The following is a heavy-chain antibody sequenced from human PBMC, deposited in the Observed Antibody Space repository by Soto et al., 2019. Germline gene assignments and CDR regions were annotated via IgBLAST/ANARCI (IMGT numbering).Heavy chain of an antibody. J-gene: IGHJ6*02. CDR1: GYTFTSYA. CDR3: ARGIAVADSYGMDV. CDR2: INAGNGNT. Sequence: VASVKVSCKASGYTFTSYAMHWVRQAPGQRLEWMGWINAGNGNTKYSQKFQGRVTITRDTSASTAYMELSSLRSEDTAVYYCARGIAVADSYGMDVWGQGTTVTVSS. V-gene: IGHV1-3*01. D-gene: IGHD6-19*01.